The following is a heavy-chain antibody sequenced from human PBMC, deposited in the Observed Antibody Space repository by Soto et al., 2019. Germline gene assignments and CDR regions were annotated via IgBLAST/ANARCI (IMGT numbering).Heavy chain of an antibody. CDR2: IDPIDSYS. Sequence: PGESLPISCKASVSTFTSCWINWLRQQPGKGLEWIGKIDPIDSYSTYNPSFHGHVGFSVDKSTSTAFLRWGSLEASNTAIYYCARPLGGDSSSHYSPYTALDVWGQGTTVPVSS. CDR1: VSTFTSCW. V-gene: IGHV5-10-1*01. J-gene: IGHJ6*02. D-gene: IGHD3-22*01. CDR3: ARPLGGDSSSHYSPYTALDV.